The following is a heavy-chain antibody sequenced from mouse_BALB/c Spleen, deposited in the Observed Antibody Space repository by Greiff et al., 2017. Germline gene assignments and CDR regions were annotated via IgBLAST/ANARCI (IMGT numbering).Heavy chain of an antibody. V-gene: IGHV3-6*02. CDR1: GYSITSGYY. Sequence: EVKLVESGPGLVKPSQSLSLTCSVTGYSITSGYYWNWIRQFPGNKLEWMGYISYDGSNNYNPSLKNRISITRDTSKNQFFLKLNSVTTEDTATYYCARGGYYGSSPYAMDYWGQGTSVTVSS. J-gene: IGHJ4*01. CDR2: ISYDGSN. CDR3: ARGGYYGSSPYAMDY. D-gene: IGHD1-1*01.